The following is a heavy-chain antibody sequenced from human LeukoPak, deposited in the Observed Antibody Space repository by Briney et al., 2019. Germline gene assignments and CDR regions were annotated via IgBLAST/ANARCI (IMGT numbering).Heavy chain of an antibody. J-gene: IGHJ4*02. Sequence: GGSLRLSCAASGFTFSSYAMHWVRQAPGKGLEWVSYISSSSNTIYYADSVKGRFTISRDNAKNSVYLQMSSLRDEDTAVYYCARDRGYFSYWGQGTLVTVSS. CDR3: ARDRGYFSY. CDR1: GFTFSSYA. V-gene: IGHV3-48*02. D-gene: IGHD2-15*01. CDR2: ISSSSNTI.